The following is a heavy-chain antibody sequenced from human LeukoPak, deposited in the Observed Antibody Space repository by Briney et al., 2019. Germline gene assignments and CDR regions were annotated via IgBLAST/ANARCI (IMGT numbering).Heavy chain of an antibody. Sequence: GRSLRLSCAASGFTFDDYAMHWVRQAPGKGLEWVSGISWNSGSIGYADSVKGRFTISRDNAKNSLYLQMNSLRAEDTALYYCAKVRSSWYDDAFDIWGQGTMVTVSS. V-gene: IGHV3-9*01. CDR3: AKVRSSWYDDAFDI. CDR2: ISWNSGSI. D-gene: IGHD6-13*01. J-gene: IGHJ3*02. CDR1: GFTFDDYA.